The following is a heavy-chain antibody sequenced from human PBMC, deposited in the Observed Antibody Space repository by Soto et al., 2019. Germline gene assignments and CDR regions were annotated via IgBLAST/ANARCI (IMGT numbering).Heavy chain of an antibody. V-gene: IGHV4-59*01. CDR1: GGSISSYY. D-gene: IGHD3-3*01. CDR2: IYYSGST. Sequence: SETLSLTCTVSGGSISSYYWSWIRQPPGKGLEWIGYIYYSGSTNYNPSLKSRVTISVDTSKNQFSLKLSSVTAADTAVYYCARVGGRTYYDFWSGQKYYFDYWGQGTLVTVSS. CDR3: ARVGGRTYYDFWSGQKYYFDY. J-gene: IGHJ4*02.